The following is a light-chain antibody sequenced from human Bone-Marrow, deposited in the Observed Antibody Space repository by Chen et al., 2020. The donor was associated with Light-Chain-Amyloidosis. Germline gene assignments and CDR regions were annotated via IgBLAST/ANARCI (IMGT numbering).Light chain of an antibody. CDR3: QQYYATPLT. CDR1: QSVLYSSNNKNY. CDR2: WAS. Sequence: DIVMTQSPDSLAVSLCERATINCKSSQSVLYSSNNKNYLAWYQLRAGQPPKLLIYWASTRESGVPDRFSGSGSGTDFTLTISSLQAEDVAVYYCQQYYATPLTFGGGTKVEIK. V-gene: IGKV4-1*01. J-gene: IGKJ4*01.